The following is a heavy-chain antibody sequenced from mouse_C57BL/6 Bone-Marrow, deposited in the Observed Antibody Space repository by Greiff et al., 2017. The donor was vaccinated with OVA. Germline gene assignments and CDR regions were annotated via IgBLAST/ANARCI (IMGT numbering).Heavy chain of an antibody. V-gene: IGHV1-69*01. D-gene: IGHD1-1*01. Sequence: QVQLQQPGAELVMPGASVKLSCKASGYTFTSYWMHWVKQRPGQGLEWIGEIDPSDSYTNYNQKFKGKSTLTVDKSSSTAYMQLSSLTSEDSAVYYCAGSAVVAAYGYYDVWGTGTTVTVAT. CDR2: IDPSDSYT. CDR1: GYTFTSYW. J-gene: IGHJ1*03. CDR3: AGSAVVAAYGYYDV.